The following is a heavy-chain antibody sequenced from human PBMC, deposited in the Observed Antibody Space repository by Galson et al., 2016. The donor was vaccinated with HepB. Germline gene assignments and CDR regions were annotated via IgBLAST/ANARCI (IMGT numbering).Heavy chain of an antibody. CDR3: ARGLVVVGANDYYGMDV. Sequence: SLRLSCAASGFNFSSYAMHWVRQAPGKGLEWVAVIWYDGSNKYYVDSVKGRFTISRDNSKNTLYPQMNRLRAEDTAVYYCARGLVVVGANDYYGMDVWGKVTTVTVAP. D-gene: IGHD2-15*01. J-gene: IGHJ6*04. V-gene: IGHV3-33*01. CDR2: IWYDGSNK. CDR1: GFNFSSYA.